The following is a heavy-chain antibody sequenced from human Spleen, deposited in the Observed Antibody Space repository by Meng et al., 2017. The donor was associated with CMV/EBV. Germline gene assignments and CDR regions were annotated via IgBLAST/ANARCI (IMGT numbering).Heavy chain of an antibody. J-gene: IGHJ5*02. CDR2: INSDSSRT. CDR3: AKGPNWFDP. CDR1: GFIFSSYA. Sequence: GGSLRLSCEPSGFIFSSYAMSWVRQAPGKGLGWVSLINSDSSRTHYAKSVKGRFTISRDNPENTVYLQMNNLRAEDTAGYYCAKGPNWFDPWGQGALVTVSS. V-gene: IGHV3-23*03.